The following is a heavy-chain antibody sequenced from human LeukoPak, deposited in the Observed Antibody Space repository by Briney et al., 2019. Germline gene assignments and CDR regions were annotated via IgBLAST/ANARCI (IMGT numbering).Heavy chain of an antibody. CDR1: GGTFSSYA. V-gene: IGHV1-18*01. CDR3: ETAYEILTGYYGGDY. CDR2: ISAYNGNT. J-gene: IGHJ4*02. Sequence: ASVKVSCKASGGTFSSYAISWVRQAPGQGLEWMGWISAYNGNTNYAQKLQGRVTMTTDTSTSTAYMELRSLRSYDTVFFYRETAYEILTGYYGGDYWGQGTLVTVSS. D-gene: IGHD3-9*01.